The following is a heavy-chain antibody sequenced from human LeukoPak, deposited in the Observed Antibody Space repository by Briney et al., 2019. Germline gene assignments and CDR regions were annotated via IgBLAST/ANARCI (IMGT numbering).Heavy chain of an antibody. Sequence: PGGSLRLSCTASGFTFNNAWMNWVRQAPGKGLEWVGRIKSRTDGGTADYAAPVKGRFTISRDDLKNTVYLQMNSLKTEDTAVYYCTTDGDLVRGVIVRSGIWGQGTIVTVSS. CDR3: TTDGDLVRGVIVRSGI. V-gene: IGHV3-15*01. J-gene: IGHJ3*02. D-gene: IGHD3-10*01. CDR2: IKSRTDGGTA. CDR1: GFTFNNAW.